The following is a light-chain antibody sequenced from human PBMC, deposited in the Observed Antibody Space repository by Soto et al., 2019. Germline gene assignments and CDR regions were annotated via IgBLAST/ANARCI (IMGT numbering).Light chain of an antibody. CDR1: SSDVGSYNL. J-gene: IGLJ1*01. Sequence: QSVLTQPASVSXSXXXXXTXXXXXTSSDVGSYNLVSWYQQHPGKAPKLMIYEGSKRPSGVSNRFSGSKSGNTASLTISGLQAEDEADYYCCSYAGSSTFPYVFGTGTKVT. CDR2: EGS. V-gene: IGLV2-23*03. CDR3: CSYAGSSTFPYV.